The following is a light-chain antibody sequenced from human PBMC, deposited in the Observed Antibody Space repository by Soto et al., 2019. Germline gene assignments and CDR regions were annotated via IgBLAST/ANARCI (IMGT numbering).Light chain of an antibody. CDR3: QQRRNWPLCT. Sequence: EIVLTQSPATLSLSPGERATLSCRASQSVSSYLAWYQQKPGQAPRLLIYDASNRATGIPARFSGSGSGTDFTLTISSLEPEDFAVYHCQQRRNWPLCTLGPGTKVDI. V-gene: IGKV3-11*01. CDR2: DAS. J-gene: IGKJ3*01. CDR1: QSVSSY.